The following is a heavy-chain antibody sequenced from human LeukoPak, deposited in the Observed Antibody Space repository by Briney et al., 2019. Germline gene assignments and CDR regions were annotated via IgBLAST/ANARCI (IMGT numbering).Heavy chain of an antibody. V-gene: IGHV4-4*07. CDR1: GGSISGYY. J-gene: IGHJ3*02. Sequence: SETLSLTCSVSGGSISGYYWTWIRQPAGKGLEWIGRVYTSGSTHYNPSLYTRITILVDTSKNQFSLKLNSVTAADTAVYYCASLITGTTTAFDIWGQGTMVTVSS. D-gene: IGHD1-7*01. CDR2: VYTSGST. CDR3: ASLITGTTTAFDI.